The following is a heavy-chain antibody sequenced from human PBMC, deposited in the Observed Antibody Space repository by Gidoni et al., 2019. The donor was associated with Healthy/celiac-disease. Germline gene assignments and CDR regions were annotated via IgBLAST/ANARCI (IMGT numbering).Heavy chain of an antibody. CDR3: ARERVIAAVGDD. J-gene: IGHJ4*02. CDR2: ISAHNGNT. V-gene: IGHV1-18*01. D-gene: IGHD6-25*01. CDR1: GYTFTSDG. Sequence: QVQLVQSGATVKKPGASVKVSCKSSGYTFTSDGISWGRQATGQGLVWRGWISAHNGNTNYAQTLQGRVTMTTDQSTSTAYMELRSLRSYDTAVYYCARERVIAAVGDDWGQGTLVTVSS.